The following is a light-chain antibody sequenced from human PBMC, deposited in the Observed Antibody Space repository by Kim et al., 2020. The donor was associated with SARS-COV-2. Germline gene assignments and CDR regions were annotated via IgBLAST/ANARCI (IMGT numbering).Light chain of an antibody. V-gene: IGKV1-5*03. CDR3: QQYNSYPYT. J-gene: IGKJ2*01. Sequence: SASVGDRVIITCRASQSISSWLAWYQQKPGKAPKLLIYKASSLESGVPSTFSGSGSGTEFTLSISSLQPDDFATYYCQQYNSYPYTFGQGTKLEI. CDR2: KAS. CDR1: QSISSW.